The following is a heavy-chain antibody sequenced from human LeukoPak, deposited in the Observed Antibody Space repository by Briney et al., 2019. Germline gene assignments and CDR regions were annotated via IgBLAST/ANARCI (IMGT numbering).Heavy chain of an antibody. D-gene: IGHD2-15*01. CDR3: ANIGRHDY. CDR1: GFTFSSYG. CDR2: IWYDGSNK. V-gene: IGHV3-33*06. J-gene: IGHJ4*02. Sequence: GGSLRLSCAASGFTFSSYGMHWVRQAPGKGLEWVAVIWYDGSNKHYADSVKGRFTISRDNSKNTLYLQMNSLRAEDTAVYYCANIGRHDYWGQGALVTVSS.